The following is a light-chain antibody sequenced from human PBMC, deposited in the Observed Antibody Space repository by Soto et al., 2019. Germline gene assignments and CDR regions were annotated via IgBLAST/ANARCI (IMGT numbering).Light chain of an antibody. Sequence: ILMSQSPSSLSASVGDRVTITCRASQDLDKWLAWYQQKPGRAPNLLIYKSSTLRQGVPSRFSCFGSGTEYILTITDLQPDDFATYYCQQYSSYWTFGQGTVVEMK. J-gene: IGKJ1*01. V-gene: IGKV1-5*01. CDR3: QQYSSYWT. CDR2: KSS. CDR1: QDLDKW.